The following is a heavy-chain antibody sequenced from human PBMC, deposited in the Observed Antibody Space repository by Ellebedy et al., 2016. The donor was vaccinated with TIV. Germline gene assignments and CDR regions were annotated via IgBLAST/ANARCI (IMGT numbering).Heavy chain of an antibody. CDR2: ISYHGETK. J-gene: IGHJ3*02. D-gene: IGHD3-22*01. V-gene: IGHV3-30*04. CDR1: GFTFNTHA. CDR3: AKELGDSKAFDI. Sequence: GESLKISXEASGFTFNTHAMHWFRQAPGKGLEWVAVISYHGETKYYADSLKGRFTISRDNSKNTLYLRMDSLRAEDTAVYYCAKELGDSKAFDIWGPGTMVTVSS.